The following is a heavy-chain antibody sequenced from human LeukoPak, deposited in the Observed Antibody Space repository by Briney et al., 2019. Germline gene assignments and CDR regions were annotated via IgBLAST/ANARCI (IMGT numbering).Heavy chain of an antibody. CDR3: ARRPATDYLFDN. V-gene: IGHV5-10-1*01. CDR2: IDPSDSYT. Sequence: GESLRISCKGSGYSFTSYWISWVRHVPGKGLEWMGSIDPSDSYTKYNPSFQGHVSLSADKSINTAHLQWSSLEASDTAIYYCARRPATDYLFDNWGQGTLVTVSP. D-gene: IGHD4-11*01. J-gene: IGHJ4*02. CDR1: GYSFTSYW.